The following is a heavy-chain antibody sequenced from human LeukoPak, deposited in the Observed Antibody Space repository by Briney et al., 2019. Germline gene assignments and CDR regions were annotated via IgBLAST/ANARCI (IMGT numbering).Heavy chain of an antibody. Sequence: GGALRLSCAASGFTFSDYWIDWVRQAPGKGLEWVANIKQDGSEKNYLDSVKGRFTISRDNAKNSLYLQMNNLRAEDTAVYYCARNRGWQQFDYWGQGTLVTVS. CDR1: GFTFSDYW. D-gene: IGHD4-23*01. CDR3: ARNRGWQQFDY. J-gene: IGHJ4*02. CDR2: IKQDGSEK. V-gene: IGHV3-7*01.